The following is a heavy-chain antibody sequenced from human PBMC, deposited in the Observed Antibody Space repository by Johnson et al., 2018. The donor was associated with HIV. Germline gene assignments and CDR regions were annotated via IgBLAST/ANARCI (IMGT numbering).Heavy chain of an antibody. CDR2: IRNKAKSYTT. J-gene: IGHJ3*02. Sequence: VQLVESGGGVVQPGRSLRLSCAASGFTVSSNYMDWVRQAPGKGLEWVGRIRNKAKSYTTEDAASVKGRFIISRDDSKNSLYLQMNSLKTEDAAVYYCARCYYDSGGYADAFDIWGQGTMVTVSS. CDR3: ARCYYDSGGYADAFDI. V-gene: IGHV3-72*01. D-gene: IGHD3-22*01. CDR1: GFTVSSNY.